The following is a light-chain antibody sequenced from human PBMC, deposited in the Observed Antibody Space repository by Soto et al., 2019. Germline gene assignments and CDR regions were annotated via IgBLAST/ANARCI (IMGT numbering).Light chain of an antibody. CDR2: SNN. Sequence: VLTQPPSASGTPGQRVTISCSGSSSNIGSNTVNWYQQLPGTAPKLLIYSNNQRPSGVPDRFSGSKSGTSASLAISGLQSEDEADYYCAAWDDSLNGLVVFGGGTKVTVL. V-gene: IGLV1-44*01. CDR3: AAWDDSLNGLVV. CDR1: SSNIGSNT. J-gene: IGLJ2*01.